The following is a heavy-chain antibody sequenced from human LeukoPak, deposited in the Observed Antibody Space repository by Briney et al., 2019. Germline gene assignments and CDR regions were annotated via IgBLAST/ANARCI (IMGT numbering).Heavy chain of an antibody. CDR3: ARARIAAAGYYYYYMDV. V-gene: IGHV4-61*01. Sequence: PSETLSLTCTVSGGSVSSDNYYWSWIRQPPGKGLEWIGYIYYSGSTNYNPSLKSRVTISVDTSKNQFSLKLSSVTAADTAVYYCARARIAAAGYYYYYMDVWGKGTTVTVSS. CDR2: IYYSGST. J-gene: IGHJ6*03. CDR1: GGSVSSDNYY. D-gene: IGHD6-13*01.